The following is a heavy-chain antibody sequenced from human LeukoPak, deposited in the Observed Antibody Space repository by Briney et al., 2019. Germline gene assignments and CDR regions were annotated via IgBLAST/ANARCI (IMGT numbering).Heavy chain of an antibody. Sequence: GASVKVSCKASGGTFSSYAISWVRQAPGQGLEWMGGIIPIFGTANYAQKFQGRVTITADESTNTAYMELSSLRSEDTAVYYCARAVFTYCGGDCYSYYFDYWSQGTLVTVSS. CDR1: GGTFSSYA. J-gene: IGHJ4*02. CDR2: IIPIFGTA. V-gene: IGHV1-69*01. CDR3: ARAVFTYCGGDCYSYYFDY. D-gene: IGHD2-21*02.